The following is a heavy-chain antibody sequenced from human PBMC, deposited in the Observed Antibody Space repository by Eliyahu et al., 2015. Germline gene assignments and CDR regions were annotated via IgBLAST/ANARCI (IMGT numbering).Heavy chain of an antibody. J-gene: IGHJ6*04. CDR1: GFTFXDYT. CDR3: AKLMVQGVIGTYGMDV. V-gene: IGHV3-43*01. D-gene: IGHD3-10*01. CDR2: ISWDGGST. Sequence: EVQLVESGGVVVQPGGSLRLSCAASGFTFXDYTMXWVRQAPGKGLEWVSLISWDGGSTYYADSVKGRFTISRDNSKNSLYLQMNSLRTEDTALYYCAKLMVQGVIGTYGMDVWGKGTTVTVSS.